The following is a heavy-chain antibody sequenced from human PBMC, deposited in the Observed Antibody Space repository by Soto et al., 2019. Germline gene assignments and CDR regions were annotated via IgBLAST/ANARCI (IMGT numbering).Heavy chain of an antibody. CDR3: ASPRGLYSSGWYDAFDI. CDR1: GGTFSSYA. J-gene: IGHJ3*02. Sequence: QVQLVQSGAELKKPGSSVKVSCKASGGTFSSYAISWVRQAPGQGLEWMGGIIPIFGTANYAQKFQGRVTITADESTSTAYMELSSLRSEDTAVYYCASPRGLYSSGWYDAFDIWGQGTMVTVSS. V-gene: IGHV1-69*01. D-gene: IGHD6-19*01. CDR2: IIPIFGTA.